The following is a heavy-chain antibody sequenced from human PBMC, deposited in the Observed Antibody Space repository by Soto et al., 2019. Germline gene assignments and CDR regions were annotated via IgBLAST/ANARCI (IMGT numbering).Heavy chain of an antibody. D-gene: IGHD6-25*01. Sequence: QVQLVQSGTEVKKPGASVKISCKASGFTFTNYFFHWVRQAPRQGLEWMGIISPYDGSTNYLKSLQGRVTLTRDTSTSTVYMELRSLTSEDTAVYYCARGAGRGTSGFYFYYGMDGWGHGTTVAVSS. CDR2: ISPYDGST. CDR3: ARGAGRGTSGFYFYYGMDG. V-gene: IGHV1-46*01. CDR1: GFTFTNYF. J-gene: IGHJ6*02.